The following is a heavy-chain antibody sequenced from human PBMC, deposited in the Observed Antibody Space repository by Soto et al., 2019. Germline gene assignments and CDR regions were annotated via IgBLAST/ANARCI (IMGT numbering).Heavy chain of an antibody. Sequence: GGSLRLSCAASGFTFDDYAMHWVRQAPGKGLEWVSLISGDGGSTYYADSVKGRFTISRDNSKNSLYLQMNSLRTEDTALYYCAKVPPYCSSTSCYWGWFDPWGQGTLVPVSS. CDR2: ISGDGGST. CDR3: AKVPPYCSSTSCYWGWFDP. CDR1: GFTFDDYA. J-gene: IGHJ5*02. V-gene: IGHV3-43*02. D-gene: IGHD2-2*01.